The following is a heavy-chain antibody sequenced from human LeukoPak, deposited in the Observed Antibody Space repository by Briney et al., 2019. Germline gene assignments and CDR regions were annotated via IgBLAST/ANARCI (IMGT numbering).Heavy chain of an antibody. J-gene: IGHJ4*02. V-gene: IGHV3-23*01. D-gene: IGHD2-8*02. CDR2: IFPSGGEI. CDR1: GFTFSAFA. CDR3: ATYRQVLLPFES. Sequence: GGSLRLSCAASGFTFSAFAMIWVRQPPGKGLEWVSSIFPSGGEIHYADSVRGRFTISRDNSKRTLSLQMNSLRAEDTAIYYCATYRQVLLPFESWGQGTLVTVSS.